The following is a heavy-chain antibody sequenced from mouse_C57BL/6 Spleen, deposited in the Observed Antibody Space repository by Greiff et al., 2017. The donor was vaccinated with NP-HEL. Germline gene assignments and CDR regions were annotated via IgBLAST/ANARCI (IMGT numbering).Heavy chain of an antibody. CDR3: ASSGGLLRLDY. Sequence: VQLQQPGAELVMPGASVKLSCKASGYTFTSYWMHWVKQRPGQGLEWIGEIDPSDSYTNYNQKFKGKSTLTVDKSSSTAYMQLSSLTSEDSAVYYCASSGGLLRLDYWGQGTTLTVSS. CDR1: GYTFTSYW. J-gene: IGHJ2*01. D-gene: IGHD1-1*01. V-gene: IGHV1-69*01. CDR2: IDPSDSYT.